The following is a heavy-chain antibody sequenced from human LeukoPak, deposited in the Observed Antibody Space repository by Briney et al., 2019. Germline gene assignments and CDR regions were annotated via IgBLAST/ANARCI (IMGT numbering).Heavy chain of an antibody. V-gene: IGHV5-51*01. CDR3: ARSYYDILTGYSATSHYGMDV. D-gene: IGHD3-9*01. CDR2: IYPGDSDT. J-gene: IGHJ6*04. Sequence: GESLKISCKGSGYSFTSYWIGWVRQMPGKGLEWMGTIYPGDSDTRYSPSFQGQVTISADKSISTAYLQWSSLKASDTAMYYCARSYYDILTGYSATSHYGMDVWGKGTTVTVSS. CDR1: GYSFTSYW.